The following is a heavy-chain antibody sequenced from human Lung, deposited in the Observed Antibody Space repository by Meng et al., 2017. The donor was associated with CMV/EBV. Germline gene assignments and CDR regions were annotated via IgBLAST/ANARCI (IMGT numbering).Heavy chain of an antibody. CDR1: GYTFSSYS. Sequence: GESXKISXAASGYTFSSYSMNWVRQAPGKGLEWVSSISSSSSYIYYADSVKGRFTISRDNAKNSLYLQMNSLRAEDTAVYYCARDSGYYYDAFDIWGQGTMVTVSS. D-gene: IGHD3-22*01. CDR2: ISSSSSYI. CDR3: ARDSGYYYDAFDI. J-gene: IGHJ3*02. V-gene: IGHV3-21*01.